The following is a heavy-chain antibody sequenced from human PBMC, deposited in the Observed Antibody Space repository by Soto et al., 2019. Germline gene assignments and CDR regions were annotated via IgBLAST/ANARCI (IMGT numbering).Heavy chain of an antibody. CDR1: GGSVSSGSYY. CDR3: ARGSTYSSGWQRNYYYYGMDV. D-gene: IGHD6-19*01. Sequence: PSETLSLTCTVSGGSVSSGSYYWSWIRQPPGKGLEWIGYIYYSGSTNYNPSLKSRVTISVDTSKNQFSLKLSSVTAADTAVYYCARGSTYSSGWQRNYYYYGMDVWGQGTTVTVSS. J-gene: IGHJ6*02. V-gene: IGHV4-61*01. CDR2: IYYSGST.